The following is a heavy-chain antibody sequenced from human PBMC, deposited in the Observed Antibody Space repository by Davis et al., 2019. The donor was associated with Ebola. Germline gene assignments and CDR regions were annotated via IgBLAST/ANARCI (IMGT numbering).Heavy chain of an antibody. J-gene: IGHJ4*02. CDR3: VRDLRGWGDFDY. D-gene: IGHD3-10*01. CDR2: INPSGGTT. V-gene: IGHV1-46*01. Sequence: AASVKVSCKASGYTLVSYYAHWVRQAPGQGLEWMGIINPSGGTTTYAQKFQGRVTMTRDTSTNTLYMELSSLTSGDTAVYDCVRDLRGWGDFDYWGQGTLVTVSS. CDR1: GYTLVSYY.